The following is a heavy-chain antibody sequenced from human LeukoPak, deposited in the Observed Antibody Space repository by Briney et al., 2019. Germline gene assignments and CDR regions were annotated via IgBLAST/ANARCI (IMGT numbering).Heavy chain of an antibody. Sequence: SETLSLPCTVSGGSISSYYWSCIRQPPGKGLEWIGYIYYSRSTNYTPSLKCPVTLQQGTSKNQFSLKLSSVTAADTAVYYCARESTYYDSSGSYAFDIWGQGTMVTVSS. J-gene: IGHJ3*02. D-gene: IGHD3-22*01. CDR3: ARESTYYDSSGSYAFDI. V-gene: IGHV4-59*01. CDR2: IYYSRST. CDR1: GGSISSYY.